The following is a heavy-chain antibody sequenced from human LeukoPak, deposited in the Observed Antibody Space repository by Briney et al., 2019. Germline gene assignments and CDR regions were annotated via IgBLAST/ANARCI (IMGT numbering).Heavy chain of an antibody. CDR1: GFTFSNAW. Sequence: GGSLRLSCAASGFTFSNAWMSWVRQAPGKGLEWVGRIKSKTDGGTTDYAAPVKGRFTISRDDSKNTPYLQMNSLKTEDTAVYYCTTEDIVVVPAATYWGQGTLVTVSS. V-gene: IGHV3-15*01. J-gene: IGHJ4*02. CDR2: IKSKTDGGTT. CDR3: TTEDIVVVPAATY. D-gene: IGHD2-2*01.